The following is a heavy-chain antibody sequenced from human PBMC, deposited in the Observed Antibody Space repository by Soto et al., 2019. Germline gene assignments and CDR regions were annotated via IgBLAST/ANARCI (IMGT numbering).Heavy chain of an antibody. D-gene: IGHD2-2*01. V-gene: IGHV3-30-3*01. Sequence: GGSLRLSCAASGFTFSSYAMHWVRQAPGKGLEWVAVISYDGSNKYYADSVKGRFTISRDNSKNTLYLQMNSLRAEDTAVYYCARTRKLGYCISTSCLPLSYCGMDVWGQATTVTVSS. J-gene: IGHJ6*02. CDR1: GFTFSSYA. CDR2: ISYDGSNK. CDR3: ARTRKLGYCISTSCLPLSYCGMDV.